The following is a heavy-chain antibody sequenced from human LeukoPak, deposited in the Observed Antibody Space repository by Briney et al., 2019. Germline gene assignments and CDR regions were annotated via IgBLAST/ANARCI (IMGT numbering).Heavy chain of an antibody. V-gene: IGHV3-74*01. CDR3: ARRPERPYGIDV. Sequence: GGSLRHSCAASGVTFRGYWMNCVRQAPGKGLVWVSRINSDGSTINYADSVKGRFTISRGNAKNTLYLQMNSMRAEDTAVYYCARRPERPYGIDVWGQGTTVTVSS. CDR1: GVTFRGYW. J-gene: IGHJ6*02. CDR2: INSDGSTI.